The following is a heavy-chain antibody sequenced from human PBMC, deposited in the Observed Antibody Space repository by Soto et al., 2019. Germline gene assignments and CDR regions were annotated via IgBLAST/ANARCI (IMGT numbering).Heavy chain of an antibody. D-gene: IGHD3-10*01. J-gene: IGHJ3*02. CDR1: GFTFSSYA. CDR2: ISGSGGST. V-gene: IGHV3-23*01. CDR3: ATLPYGSGSYYNKDAFDI. Sequence: GGSMRLSCAASGFTFSSYAMSWVRQAPGKGLEWVSAISGSGGSTYYADSVKGRFTISRDNSKNTLYLQMNSLRAEDTAVYYCATLPYGSGSYYNKDAFDIWGQGTMVTVSS.